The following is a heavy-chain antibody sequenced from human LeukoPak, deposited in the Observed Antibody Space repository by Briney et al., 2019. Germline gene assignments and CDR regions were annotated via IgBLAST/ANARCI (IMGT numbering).Heavy chain of an antibody. CDR1: GYSITRNYY. J-gene: IGHJ4*02. CDR3: AGQYTAYDAFDF. CDR2: ISHGAST. D-gene: IGHD5-12*01. Sequence: PSETLSLTCTVSGYSITRNYYWGWIRQPPGKGLEWIASISHGASTYYNPSLQSRVTMSVDTSKNQFSLKLSSVTAADTAVYYCAGQYTAYDAFDFWGQGTPVTVS. V-gene: IGHV4-38-2*02.